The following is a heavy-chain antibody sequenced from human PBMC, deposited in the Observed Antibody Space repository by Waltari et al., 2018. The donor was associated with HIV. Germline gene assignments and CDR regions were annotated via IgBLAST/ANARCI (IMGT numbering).Heavy chain of an antibody. CDR3: ARQPPGYGSGSYYNGWFDP. Sequence: QLQLQESGPGLVKPSETLSLTCTVSGGSISSSSYYWGWIRQPPGQGLEWIGSIYYSGRTTYTPSLMSRFTISVDTSKNQFSLKRSSVTAADTAVYYCARQPPGYGSGSYYNGWFDPWGQGTLVTVSS. CDR1: GGSISSSSYY. V-gene: IGHV4-39*01. D-gene: IGHD3-10*01. CDR2: IYYSGRT. J-gene: IGHJ5*02.